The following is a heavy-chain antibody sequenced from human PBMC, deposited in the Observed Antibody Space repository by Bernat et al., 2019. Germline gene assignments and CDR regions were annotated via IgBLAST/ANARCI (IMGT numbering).Heavy chain of an antibody. J-gene: IGHJ4*02. Sequence: QVQLVESGGGLVKPGGSLRLSCAASGFTFSDYYMSWIRQAPGKGLEWVSYISTSSSYTNYADSVKGRFTISRDNAKNSLYLQMNSLRAEDTAVYYCARARGDCSGGSCYYDFDYWGQGTLVTVSS. V-gene: IGHV3-11*05. CDR1: GFTFSDYY. CDR2: ISTSSSYT. D-gene: IGHD2-15*01. CDR3: ARARGDCSGGSCYYDFDY.